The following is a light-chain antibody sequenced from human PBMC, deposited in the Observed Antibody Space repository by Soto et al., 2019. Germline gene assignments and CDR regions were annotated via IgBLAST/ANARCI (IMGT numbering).Light chain of an antibody. J-gene: IGKJ2*01. CDR1: QSVTSN. CDR2: GAS. CDR3: QHYFNWPYT. V-gene: IGKV3-15*01. Sequence: EIVMTQSPATLSVSPGERATLSCRASQSVTSNLAWYQQKPGRAPRLLIYGASTRATGIPARFSGSGSGTEFTLTISNLQSEDFALYYCQHYFNWPYTVGQGTKREIK.